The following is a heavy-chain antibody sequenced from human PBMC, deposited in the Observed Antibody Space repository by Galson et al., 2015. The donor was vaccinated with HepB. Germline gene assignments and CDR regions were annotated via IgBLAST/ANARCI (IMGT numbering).Heavy chain of an antibody. CDR3: AREAQYSGYDYDAFDI. Sequence: SLRLSCAASGFTFSSYGMHWVRQAPGKGLEWVAVIWYDGSNKYYADSVKGRFTISRDNSRNTLYLQVNSLRAEDTAVYYCAREAQYSGYDYDAFDIWGQGTMVTVSS. V-gene: IGHV3-33*08. CDR1: GFTFSSYG. J-gene: IGHJ3*02. D-gene: IGHD5-12*01. CDR2: IWYDGSNK.